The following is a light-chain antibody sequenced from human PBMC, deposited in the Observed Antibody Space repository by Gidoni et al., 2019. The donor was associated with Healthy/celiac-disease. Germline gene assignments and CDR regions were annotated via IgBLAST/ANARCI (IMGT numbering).Light chain of an antibody. J-gene: IGKJ3*01. CDR1: QSVSSY. CDR2: DAS. V-gene: IGKV3-11*01. CDR3: QQRSNWPPFT. Sequence: IVLTQSPATQSLSPGERATLSCRASQSVSSYLAWYQQKPGQAPRLLIYDASNRATGIPARFSGSGSGTDFTLTISSLEPEDFAVYYCQQRSNWPPFTFXPXTKVDIK.